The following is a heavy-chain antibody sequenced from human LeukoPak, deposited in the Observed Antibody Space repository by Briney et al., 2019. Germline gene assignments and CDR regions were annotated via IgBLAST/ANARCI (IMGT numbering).Heavy chain of an antibody. CDR2: IYYNGNT. CDR1: GDSIRSGSYY. Sequence: SETLSLTCTVSGDSIRSGSYYWGWIRQPPGKGLEWIGSIYYNGNTYYNPSLKSRVTISVDTSRNEFSLKVSSLTAADTAVYYCARDGRSSSWWFYWGQGTLVTVSS. D-gene: IGHD6-13*01. V-gene: IGHV4-39*07. J-gene: IGHJ4*02. CDR3: ARDGRSSSWWFY.